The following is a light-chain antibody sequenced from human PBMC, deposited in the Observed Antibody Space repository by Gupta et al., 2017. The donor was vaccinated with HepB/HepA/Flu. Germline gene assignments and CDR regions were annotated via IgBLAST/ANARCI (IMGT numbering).Light chain of an antibody. CDR2: LGS. Sequence: DIVMTQSPLSLSVTPGEPASISCRSSQSLLHGNGYNYLDWYLQKPGQSPQLLIYLGSNRASGVPDRFSGSGSGTDFTLRISRVEAEDVGVYYCMQGPQAPRTFGQGTKVEIK. CDR1: QSLLHGNGYNY. CDR3: MQGPQAPRT. V-gene: IGKV2-28*01. J-gene: IGKJ1*01.